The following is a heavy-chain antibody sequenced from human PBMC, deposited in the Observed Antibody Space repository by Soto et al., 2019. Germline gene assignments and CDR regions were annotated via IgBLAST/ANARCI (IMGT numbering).Heavy chain of an antibody. Sequence: GGSLRLSCAASGFTFSSYAMSWVRQAPGKGLELVSGISGSGGSTYYADSVKGRFTISRDNSKNTLYLQMNSLRAEDTAVYYCAKAVGFYRFGYWGQGTLVTVSS. CDR2: ISGSGGST. V-gene: IGHV3-23*01. D-gene: IGHD1-26*01. CDR1: GFTFSSYA. CDR3: AKAVGFYRFGY. J-gene: IGHJ4*02.